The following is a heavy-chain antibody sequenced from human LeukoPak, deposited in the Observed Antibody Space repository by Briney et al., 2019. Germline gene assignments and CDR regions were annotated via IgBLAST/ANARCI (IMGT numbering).Heavy chain of an antibody. J-gene: IGHJ4*02. D-gene: IGHD6-25*01. CDR3: ARGIEAGVDY. V-gene: IGHV1-8*02. Sequence: GASVKVSCKTFGYTFTNYDINWVRQATGQGLEWLGWMSPGSGYTGYAQKFQGRVTMTRDISITTAYVELSSLRSEGTAVYYCARGIEAGVDYWGQGTLVTVPS. CDR1: GYTFTNYD. CDR2: MSPGSGYT.